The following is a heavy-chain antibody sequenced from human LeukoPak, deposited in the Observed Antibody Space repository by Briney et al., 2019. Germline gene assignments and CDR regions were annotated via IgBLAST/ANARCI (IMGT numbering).Heavy chain of an antibody. Sequence: PGGSLRLSCAASGFTFSSYSMNWVRQAPGKGLEWVSYISSSGSTIYYADSVKGRFTISRDNAKNSLYLQMNSLRAEDTAVYYCARGWNDYVWGSYRPYWGQGTLVTVSS. J-gene: IGHJ4*02. D-gene: IGHD3-16*02. CDR3: ARGWNDYVWGSYRPY. CDR1: GFTFSSYS. CDR2: ISSSGSTI. V-gene: IGHV3-48*04.